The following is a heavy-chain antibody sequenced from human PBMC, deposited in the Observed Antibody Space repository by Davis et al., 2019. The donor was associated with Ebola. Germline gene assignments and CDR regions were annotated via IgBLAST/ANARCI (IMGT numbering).Heavy chain of an antibody. J-gene: IGHJ4*02. CDR3: ARGAWSIWDY. V-gene: IGHV3-53*04. CDR2: LYPDGRT. Sequence: GGSLRPSCLVFGPSASTNYMGWVRQAPGKGLEWVSLLYPDGRTFYADSVKGRFTIPRHDSDNTLSLQMNSLRPEDAATYYCARGAWSIWDYWGRGTPITVSS. D-gene: IGHD2-8*01. CDR1: GPSASTNY.